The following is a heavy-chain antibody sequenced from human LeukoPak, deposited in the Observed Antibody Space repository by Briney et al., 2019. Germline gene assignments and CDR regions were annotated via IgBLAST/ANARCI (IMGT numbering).Heavy chain of an antibody. V-gene: IGHV1-69*06. CDR1: GGTFSSYA. CDR2: IIPIFGTA. D-gene: IGHD6-13*01. Sequence: ASVKVSCKASGGTFSSYAISWVRQAPGQGLEWMGGIIPIFGTANYAQKFQGRVTITADKSTSTAYMELSSLRPEDTAVYYCARGAPGIAAAGTQAHYYYYYMDVWGKGTTVTVSS. J-gene: IGHJ6*03. CDR3: ARGAPGIAAAGTQAHYYYYYMDV.